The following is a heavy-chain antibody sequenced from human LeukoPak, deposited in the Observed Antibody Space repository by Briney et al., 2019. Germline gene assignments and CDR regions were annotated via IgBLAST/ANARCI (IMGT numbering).Heavy chain of an antibody. CDR1: GFTFSSYS. CDR3: ARDAQRLVVPATNWFDP. CDR2: IRSSSSYI. D-gene: IGHD2-2*01. V-gene: IGHV3-21*01. Sequence: GGSLRLSCAASGFTFSSYSMNWVRQAPGKGLEWVSSIRSSSSYIYYADSVKGRFTISRDNAKNSLYLQMNSLRAEDTAVYYCARDAQRLVVPATNWFDPWGQGTLVTVSS. J-gene: IGHJ5*02.